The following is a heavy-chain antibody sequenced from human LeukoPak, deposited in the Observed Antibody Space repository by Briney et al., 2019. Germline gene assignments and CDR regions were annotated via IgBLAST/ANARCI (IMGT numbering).Heavy chain of an antibody. CDR2: MYIGGRT. Sequence: SETLSLTCTVSGGSISSGSYYWSWLRQPAGKGLEWFVRMYIGGRTHYNPSLKSQVSIPVTTSKNQFSLKMSPVTPADTAVYYCARTYSSSWSAWHYWGQGTLVTVSS. CDR3: ARTYSSSWSAWHY. CDR1: GGSISSGSYY. V-gene: IGHV4-61*02. D-gene: IGHD6-13*01. J-gene: IGHJ4*02.